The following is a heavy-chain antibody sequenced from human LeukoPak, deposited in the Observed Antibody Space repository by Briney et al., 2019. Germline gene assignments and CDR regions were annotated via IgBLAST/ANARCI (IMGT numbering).Heavy chain of an antibody. Sequence: PGGSLRLSCSASGFNFNYFAMSWIRQAPGKRLEWVSTIGDSGSGGSYADSVRGRFTISRDNSKNIVYLQMHSVRGDDSAVYYCSRIKYGGNSGYHFDYWGQGTLVTVSS. D-gene: IGHD4-23*01. J-gene: IGHJ4*02. CDR2: IGDSGSGG. CDR3: SRIKYGGNSGYHFDY. V-gene: IGHV3-23*01. CDR1: GFNFNYFA.